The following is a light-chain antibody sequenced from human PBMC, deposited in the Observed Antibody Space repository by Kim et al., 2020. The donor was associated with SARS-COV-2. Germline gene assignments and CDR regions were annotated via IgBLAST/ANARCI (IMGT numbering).Light chain of an antibody. V-gene: IGKV3-15*01. CDR1: QSVSNN. CDR2: GAS. Sequence: SPGETATLSYRASQSVSNNVAWYQQKPGQAPRLLIYGASTRATDVPARFSGSGSGTDFTLTISSLQSEDLAVYHCQQYDDWPPWTFGQGTKVEIK. CDR3: QQYDDWPPWT. J-gene: IGKJ1*01.